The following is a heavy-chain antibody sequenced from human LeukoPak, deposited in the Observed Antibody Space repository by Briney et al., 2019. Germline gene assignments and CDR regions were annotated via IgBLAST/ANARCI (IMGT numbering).Heavy chain of an antibody. J-gene: IGHJ6*03. Sequence: PTASVKVSCKASGYTFTSYGINWVRQASGQGLEWMGWMNPNSGNTGYAQKFQGRVTMTRNTSISTAYMELSSLRSEDTAVYYCARGFWSGYQYYYYYMDVWGKGTTVTVSS. V-gene: IGHV1-8*01. D-gene: IGHD3-3*01. CDR1: GYTFTSYG. CDR2: MNPNSGNT. CDR3: ARGFWSGYQYYYYYMDV.